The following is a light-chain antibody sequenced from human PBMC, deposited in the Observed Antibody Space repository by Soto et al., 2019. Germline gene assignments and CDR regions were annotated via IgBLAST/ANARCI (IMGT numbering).Light chain of an antibody. CDR3: QQYSRYYT. J-gene: IGKJ2*01. V-gene: IGKV1-5*01. CDR1: QSISNW. Sequence: DIQMTQSPSTLSASVGDRVTIACRASQSISNWLAWYQQKPGKAPNLLIFDASTLESGVPSRFSGSGSGTEFTLTISSLQPDDFATYYCQQYSRYYTFGQGTKVVIK. CDR2: DAS.